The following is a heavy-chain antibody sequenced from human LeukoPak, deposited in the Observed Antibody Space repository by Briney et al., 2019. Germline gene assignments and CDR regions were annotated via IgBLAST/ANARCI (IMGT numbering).Heavy chain of an antibody. CDR3: ARVRCSCGSCYSYYFYYGMGF. V-gene: IGHV4-34*01. CDR2: INHSGST. CDR1: GGSFSGYY. Sequence: SETLSLTCAVYGGSFSGYYWSWIRQPPGKGLEWIGEINHSGSTNYNPSLKSRVTISVDTSKNQFSLKLSSVTAADTAVYYCARVRCSCGSCYSYYFYYGMGFGGKGTTVTVSS. J-gene: IGHJ6*04. D-gene: IGHD2-15*01.